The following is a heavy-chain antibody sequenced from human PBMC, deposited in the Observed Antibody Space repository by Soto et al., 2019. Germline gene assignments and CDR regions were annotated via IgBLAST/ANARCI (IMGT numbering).Heavy chain of an antibody. Sequence: QVQLQQWGAGLLKPSETLSLTCAVYGGSFSGYYWSWIRQPPGKGLEWIGEINHSGSTNYNPSLKSRVTISVDTSKNQFSLKLSSVTAADTAVYYCARLRAIVPQLRSGWFDYWGQGTLVTVSS. CDR1: GGSFSGYY. V-gene: IGHV4-34*01. CDR2: INHSGST. D-gene: IGHD6-19*01. J-gene: IGHJ4*02. CDR3: ARLRAIVPQLRSGWFDY.